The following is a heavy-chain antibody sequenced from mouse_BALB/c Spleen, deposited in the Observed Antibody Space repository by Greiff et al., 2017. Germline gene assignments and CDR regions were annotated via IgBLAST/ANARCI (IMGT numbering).Heavy chain of an antibody. D-gene: IGHD1-1*01. CDR2: IHYSGST. Sequence: EVKLVESGPDLVKPSQSLSLTCTVTGYSITSGYSWHWIRQFPGNKLEWMGYIHYSGSTNYNPSLKSRISITRDTSKNQFFLQLNSVTTEDTATYYCARCYYYGSSPYYFDYWGQGTTLTVSS. J-gene: IGHJ2*01. CDR3: ARCYYYGSSPYYFDY. V-gene: IGHV3-1*02. CDR1: GYSITSGYS.